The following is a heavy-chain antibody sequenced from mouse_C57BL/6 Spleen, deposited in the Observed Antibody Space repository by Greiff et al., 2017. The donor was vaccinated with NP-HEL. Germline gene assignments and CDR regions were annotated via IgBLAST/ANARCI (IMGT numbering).Heavy chain of an antibody. CDR3: ARVYDYDLSYWYFDV. V-gene: IGHV5-16*01. CDR2: INYDGSST. J-gene: IGHJ1*03. D-gene: IGHD2-4*01. Sequence: EVNLVESEGGLVQPGSSMKLSCTASGFTFSDYYMAWVRPVPEKGLEWVANINYDGSSTYYLDSLKSRFIISRDNAKNILYLQISSLKSEDTATYYCARVYDYDLSYWYFDVWGTGTTVTVSS. CDR1: GFTFSDYY.